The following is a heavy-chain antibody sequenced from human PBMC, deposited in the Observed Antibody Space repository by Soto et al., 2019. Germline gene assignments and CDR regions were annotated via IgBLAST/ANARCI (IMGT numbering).Heavy chain of an antibody. CDR1: GGSITNDAW. Sequence: KSSGNPSLTFSVSGGSITNDAWWTWVRQPPGKTLEWIGDVYRGGITNYNPALKSRITISTHKSDNQFSLRLTSATAADTAIYYCARARTYGEWFEYYYALDFWGQGANVTGAS. CDR3: ARARTYGEWFEYYYALDF. J-gene: IGHJ6*02. V-gene: IGHV4-4*02. D-gene: IGHD3-3*01. CDR2: VYRGGIT.